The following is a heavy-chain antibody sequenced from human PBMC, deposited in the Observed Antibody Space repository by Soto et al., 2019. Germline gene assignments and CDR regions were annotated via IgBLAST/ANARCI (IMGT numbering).Heavy chain of an antibody. V-gene: IGHV1-69*01. J-gene: IGHJ4*02. D-gene: IGHD3-3*01. CDR3: ARDAKEFWSGYYWPFDY. CDR1: GGTFSSYA. Sequence: QVQLVQSGAEVKKPGSSVKVSCKASGGTFSSYAISWVRQAPGQGLEWMGGIIPIFGTANYAQKFQGRVTIPADESTSTAYMELSSLRSVDTAVYYCARDAKEFWSGYYWPFDYWGQGTLVTVSS. CDR2: IIPIFGTA.